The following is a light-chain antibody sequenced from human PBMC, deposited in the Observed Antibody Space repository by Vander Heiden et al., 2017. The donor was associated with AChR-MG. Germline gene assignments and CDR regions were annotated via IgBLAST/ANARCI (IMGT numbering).Light chain of an antibody. J-gene: IGLJ2*01. V-gene: IGLV1-40*01. CDR1: SSNLGAGYD. CDR3: QSYDSSLNVV. Sequence: QSVLTQPPSVSRAPGQRVTISCTGSSSNLGAGYDVHWFQQLPKTAPKLVIANNFDRPSGGPDRFSGSKSGTSASLTITGLQAEDEADYYCQSYDSSLNVVFGGGTKVTVL. CDR2: NNF.